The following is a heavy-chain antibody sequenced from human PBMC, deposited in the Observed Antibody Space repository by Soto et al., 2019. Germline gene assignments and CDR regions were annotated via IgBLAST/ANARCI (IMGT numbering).Heavy chain of an antibody. J-gene: IGHJ6*03. CDR3: TRHRDIVATTYYYYYMDV. V-gene: IGHV3-73*01. CDR1: GFTFSGSA. CDR2: IRSKANSYAA. D-gene: IGHD5-12*01. Sequence: GGSMRLSCAASGFTFSGSAMHWVRQASEKGLEWVGRIRSKANSYAAAYAASVKGRFTISRDDSKNTAYLQMNSLKTEDTAVYYCTRHRDIVATTYYYYYMDVWGKGTTVTVSS.